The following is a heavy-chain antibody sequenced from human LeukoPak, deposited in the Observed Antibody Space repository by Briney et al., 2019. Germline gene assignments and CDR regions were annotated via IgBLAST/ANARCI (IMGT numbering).Heavy chain of an antibody. CDR2: ISYDGSNK. CDR3: AKDGAGAARISNWFDP. D-gene: IGHD6-6*01. Sequence: GGSLRPSCAASGFTFSSYGMHWVRQAPGKGLEWVAVISYDGSNKNYADSVKGRFTISRDNSKNTLYLQMNSLRAEDTAVYYCAKDGAGAARISNWFDPWGQGTLVTVSS. J-gene: IGHJ5*02. CDR1: GFTFSSYG. V-gene: IGHV3-30*18.